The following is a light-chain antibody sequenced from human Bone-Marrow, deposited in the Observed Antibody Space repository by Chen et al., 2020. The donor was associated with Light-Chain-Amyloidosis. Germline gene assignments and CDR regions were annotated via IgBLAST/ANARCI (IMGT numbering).Light chain of an antibody. CDR3: QVWDRSSDRPV. CDR1: KIGSTS. J-gene: IGLJ3*02. Sequence: SYILTQPSSVSLAPGQTATIACGGNKIGSTSVHWYQQSPGQAPLMVGYDDSDRASGIPDGLSGSNSGNTATLTISRVEAGDEADYYCQVWDRSSDRPVFGGGTKLTFL. V-gene: IGLV3-21*02. CDR2: DDS.